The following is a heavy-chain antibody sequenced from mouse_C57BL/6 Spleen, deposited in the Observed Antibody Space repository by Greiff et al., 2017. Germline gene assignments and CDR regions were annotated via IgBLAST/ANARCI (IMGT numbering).Heavy chain of an antibody. V-gene: IGHV5-9-1*02. CDR1: GFTFSSYA. D-gene: IGHD6-1*01. CDR2: ISSGGDYI. J-gene: IGHJ1*03. Sequence: EVKLVESREGLVKPGGSLKLSCAASGFTFSSYAMSWVRQTPETRLEWVAYISSGGDYIYYADTVKGRFTISRDNARNTLYLQMSSLKSEDTAMYYCTRENHSPFDVWGTGTTVTVSS. CDR3: TRENHSPFDV.